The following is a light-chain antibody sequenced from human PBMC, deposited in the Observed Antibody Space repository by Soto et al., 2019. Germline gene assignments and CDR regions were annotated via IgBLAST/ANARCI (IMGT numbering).Light chain of an antibody. CDR3: QQYYTTPVT. J-gene: IGKJ1*01. CDR1: QSLLH. V-gene: IGKV4-1*01. CDR2: WAS. Sequence: DIVMTQSPDSPAVSLGERATINCKSSQSLLHLAWYQQKPGQPPKLLIYWASTRESGVPDRFSGSGSGTDFTLTISSLQAEDVAVYYCQQYYTTPVTFGQGTKVEIK.